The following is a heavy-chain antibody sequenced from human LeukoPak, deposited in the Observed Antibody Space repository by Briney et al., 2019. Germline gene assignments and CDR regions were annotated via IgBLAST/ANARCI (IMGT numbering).Heavy chain of an antibody. J-gene: IGHJ5*02. Sequence: ASVKVSCKASGYTFTSYDINWVRRATGQGLEWMGWMNPNSGNTGYAQKFQGRVTMTRNTSISTAYMELSSLRSEDTAVYYCARELYCSGGSCYPANWFDPWGQGTLVTVSS. D-gene: IGHD2-15*01. CDR3: ARELYCSGGSCYPANWFDP. CDR1: GYTFTSYD. V-gene: IGHV1-8*01. CDR2: MNPNSGNT.